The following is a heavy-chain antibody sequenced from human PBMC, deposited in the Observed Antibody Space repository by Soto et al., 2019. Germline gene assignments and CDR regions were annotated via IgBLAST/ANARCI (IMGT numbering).Heavy chain of an antibody. CDR3: AREGQQAAVTTPDN. CDR2: ISYDGGKK. Sequence: PGGSLRLSCAASGFNFSSYAMHWVRQAPGKGLEWVAVISYDGGKKYYADSVKGRFTISRDNTQNTLYVEMTSLSAEDTAVYYCAREGQQAAVTTPDNWGQGALVTVSS. J-gene: IGHJ4*02. CDR1: GFNFSSYA. V-gene: IGHV3-30*04. D-gene: IGHD4-17*01.